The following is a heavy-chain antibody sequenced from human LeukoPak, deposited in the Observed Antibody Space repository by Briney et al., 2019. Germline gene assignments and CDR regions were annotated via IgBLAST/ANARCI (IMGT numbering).Heavy chain of an antibody. CDR3: ARGFNDYVWGSYRPNYWFDP. D-gene: IGHD3-16*02. J-gene: IGHJ5*02. Sequence: SSETLSLTCAVYGGSFSGYYWRWIRQPPGKGLEWIGEINHSGSTNYNPSLKSRVTISVDTSKNQFSLKLSSVTAADTAVYYCARGFNDYVWGSYRPNYWFDPWGQGTLVTVSS. CDR1: GGSFSGYY. V-gene: IGHV4-34*01. CDR2: INHSGST.